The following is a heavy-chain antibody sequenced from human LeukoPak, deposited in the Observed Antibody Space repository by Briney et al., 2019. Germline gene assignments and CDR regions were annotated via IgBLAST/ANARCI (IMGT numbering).Heavy chain of an antibody. CDR1: GYTFTGYY. D-gene: IGHD5-18*01. V-gene: IGHV1-2*02. J-gene: IGHJ6*02. Sequence: GASVKVSCKASGYTFTGYYMHWVRQAPGQGLEWMGWINPNSGGTNYAQKFQGRVTVTRDTSISTAYMELSRLRSDDTAVYYCARSIQLWSNWDGMDVWGQGTTVTVSS. CDR3: ARSIQLWSNWDGMDV. CDR2: INPNSGGT.